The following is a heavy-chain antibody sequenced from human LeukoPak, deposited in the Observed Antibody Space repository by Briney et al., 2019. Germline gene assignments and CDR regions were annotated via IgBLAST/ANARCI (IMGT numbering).Heavy chain of an antibody. CDR3: ARHGRGYTFGAFDI. J-gene: IGHJ3*02. CDR2: IYYSGST. Sequence: SETLSLTCSVSGVSISTSVYYWGWIRQPPGKGLERIGSIYYSGSTYYNPSLKSRVTISVDTSKNQFSLKLSSVTAADTAVYYCARHGRGYTFGAFDIWGQGTMVTVSS. CDR1: GVSISTSVYY. D-gene: IGHD5-18*01. V-gene: IGHV4-39*01.